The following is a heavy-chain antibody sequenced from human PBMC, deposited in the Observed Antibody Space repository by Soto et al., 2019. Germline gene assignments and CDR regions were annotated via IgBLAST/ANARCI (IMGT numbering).Heavy chain of an antibody. D-gene: IGHD3-10*01. Sequence: LRLSCAASGFTFSSYAMSWVRQAPGKGLEWVSAISGSGGSTYYADSVKGRFTISRDNSKNTLYLQMNSLRAEDTAVYYCAKDLPYYYGSGSADAFDIWGQGTMVTVSS. CDR3: AKDLPYYYGSGSADAFDI. J-gene: IGHJ3*02. CDR1: GFTFSSYA. CDR2: ISGSGGST. V-gene: IGHV3-23*01.